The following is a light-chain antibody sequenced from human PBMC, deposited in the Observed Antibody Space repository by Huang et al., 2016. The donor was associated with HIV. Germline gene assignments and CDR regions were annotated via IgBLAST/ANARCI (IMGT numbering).Light chain of an antibody. V-gene: IGKV3-11*01. CDR1: QGLANY. J-gene: IGKJ4*01. CDR2: YAS. CDR3: QQRGNWQLT. Sequence: EIVLTQSPATLSLSPGERATLSCRASQGLANYLAWYQQKPGHAPRLLIYYASNRATGIPARFSGSGSGTDFTLTISSLEPEDFAVYYCQQRGNWQLTFGGGTKVEI.